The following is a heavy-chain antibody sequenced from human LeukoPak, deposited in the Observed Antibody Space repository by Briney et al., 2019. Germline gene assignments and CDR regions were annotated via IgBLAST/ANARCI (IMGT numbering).Heavy chain of an antibody. CDR3: AGLTNCGGDCLTLYYYYYMDV. CDR1: GGSVSSYY. Sequence: PSETLSLTCTVSGGSVSSYYWGWIRQPPGKGLEWIGSIYYSGSTYYNPSLKSRVTISVDTSKNQFSLKLSSVTAADTAVYYCAGLTNCGGDCLTLYYYYYMDVWGKGTTVTVSS. D-gene: IGHD2-21*02. J-gene: IGHJ6*03. V-gene: IGHV4-39*07. CDR2: IYYSGST.